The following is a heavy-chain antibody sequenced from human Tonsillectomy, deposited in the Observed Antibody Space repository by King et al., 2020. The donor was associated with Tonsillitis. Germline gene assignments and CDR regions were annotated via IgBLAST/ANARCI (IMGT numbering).Heavy chain of an antibody. Sequence: QLVQSGAEVKKPGASVKVSCKASGYTFTGYYIHWVRQAPGQGLEWMGWINPNSGGTNYAQKFQGRFTITRDTSISTAYMELNNLRSDDTAVYYCARSDESFDDFCSGDYWGQGTLVTVSS. D-gene: IGHD3-3*01. CDR3: ARSDESFDDFCSGDY. CDR1: GYTFTGYY. CDR2: INPNSGGT. J-gene: IGHJ4*02. V-gene: IGHV1-2*02.